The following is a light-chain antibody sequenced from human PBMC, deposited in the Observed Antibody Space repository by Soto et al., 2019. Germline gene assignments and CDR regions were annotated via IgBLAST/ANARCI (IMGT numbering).Light chain of an antibody. CDR3: SSYTSSSTPYV. J-gene: IGLJ1*01. Sequence: QSALTQPASVSGSPGQSITISCTGTSSDVGGYNYVSWYQQHPVKAPKLMIYDVTNRPSGVSDRFSGSKSGNTASLTISGLHAEDEADYYCSSYTSSSTPYVFGTGTKVTAL. V-gene: IGLV2-14*01. CDR1: SSDVGGYNY. CDR2: DVT.